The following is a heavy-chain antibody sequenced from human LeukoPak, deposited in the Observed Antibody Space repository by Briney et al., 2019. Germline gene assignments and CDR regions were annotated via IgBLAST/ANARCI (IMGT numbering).Heavy chain of an antibody. V-gene: IGHV1-69*01. CDR1: GGTFSSYA. Sequence: SVKVSCKASGGTFSSYAISWVRQAPGQGLEWMGVIIPIFGTANYAQKFQGRVTITADESTSTAYMELSSLRSEDTAVYYCAILHPYYYDSSGYYSDYWGQGTLVTVSS. CDR2: IIPIFGTA. J-gene: IGHJ4*02. CDR3: AILHPYYYDSSGYYSDY. D-gene: IGHD3-22*01.